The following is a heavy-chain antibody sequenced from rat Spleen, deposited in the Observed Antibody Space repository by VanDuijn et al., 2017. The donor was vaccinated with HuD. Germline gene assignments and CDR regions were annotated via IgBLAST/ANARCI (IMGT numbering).Heavy chain of an antibody. CDR2: ISYGDSSGQSST. D-gene: IGHD1-9*01. CDR3: ARRHYGYTDYFDY. V-gene: IGHV5-29*01. J-gene: IGHJ2*01. Sequence: EVQLVESGGGLVQPGRSLKLSCAASGFTFSDYGMAWVRQAPTKGVECVATISYGDSSGQSSTYYRDSVKGRFTISRDNAKSTLSLQMDSLRSEDTATYYCARRHYGYTDYFDYWGQGVMVTVSS. CDR1: GFTFSDYG.